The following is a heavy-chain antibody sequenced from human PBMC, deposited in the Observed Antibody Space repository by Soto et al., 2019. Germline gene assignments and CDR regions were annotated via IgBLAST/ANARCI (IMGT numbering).Heavy chain of an antibody. CDR1: GYSISSGYY. CDR2: IYHSGST. J-gene: IGHJ4*02. Sequence: SETLSLTCAVSGYSISSGYYWGWIRQPPGEGLEWIGSIYHSGSTYYNPSLKSRVTISVDTSKNQFSLKLSSVNAADTAVYYCARDDRDLEAAHYWGQGNLVTVSS. V-gene: IGHV4-38-2*02. D-gene: IGHD6-13*01. CDR3: ARDDRDLEAAHY.